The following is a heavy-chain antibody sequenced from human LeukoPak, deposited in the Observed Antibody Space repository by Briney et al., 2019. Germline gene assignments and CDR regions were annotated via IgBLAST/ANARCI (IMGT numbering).Heavy chain of an antibody. Sequence: GGSLRLSCAASGFIFHNYWMSWVRQAPGKGLEWVANIKQDGSEKFYLDSVKGRFTISRDNARNSLDLQMNSLRAEDTAVYYCAKNTESQVIFRDWGQGTLVTVSS. CDR2: IKQDGSEK. CDR1: GFIFHNYW. V-gene: IGHV3-7*01. D-gene: IGHD2-21*01. CDR3: AKNTESQVIFRD. J-gene: IGHJ4*02.